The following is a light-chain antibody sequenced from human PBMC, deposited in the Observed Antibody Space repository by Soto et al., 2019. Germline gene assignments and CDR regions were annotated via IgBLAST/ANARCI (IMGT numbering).Light chain of an antibody. CDR1: QSISGRY. J-gene: IGKJ4*01. CDR3: QQYGSSPLT. Sequence: PGERASLSCRASQSISGRYLAWYQQKPGQAPRLLIYDASSRATGIPDRFSGGGSGTDFILTISRLEPEDFAVYYCQQYGSSPLTFGGGTKVEIK. CDR2: DAS. V-gene: IGKV3-20*01.